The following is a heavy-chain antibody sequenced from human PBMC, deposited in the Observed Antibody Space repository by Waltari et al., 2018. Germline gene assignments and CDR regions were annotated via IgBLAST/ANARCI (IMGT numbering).Heavy chain of an antibody. CDR2: ISYDGSNK. D-gene: IGHD6-19*01. CDR1: GFTFSSYG. CDR3: ARLEDSVAGPYYFDY. Sequence: QVQLVESGGGVVQPGRSLRLSCAASGFTFSSYGMHWVRPAPGKGLEWVAVISYDGSNKYYADSVKGRFTISRDNSKNTLYLQMNSLRAEDTAVYYCARLEDSVAGPYYFDYWGQGTLVTVSS. V-gene: IGHV3-30*03. J-gene: IGHJ4*02.